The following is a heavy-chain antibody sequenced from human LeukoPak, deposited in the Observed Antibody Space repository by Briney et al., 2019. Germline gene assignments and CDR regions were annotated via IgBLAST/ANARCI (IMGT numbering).Heavy chain of an antibody. D-gene: IGHD3-10*01. Sequence: GSLRLSCAASGFTFSSYGMSWVRQAPGKGLEWDSAIGGRDGSTYYADSVKGRFTISRDNSKNTLYVQMNSLRAEDTAVYYCAKGHYYGSGSLDYWGQGTLVTVSS. CDR3: AKGHYYGSGSLDY. J-gene: IGHJ4*02. CDR1: GFTFSSYG. V-gene: IGHV3-23*01. CDR2: IGGRDGST.